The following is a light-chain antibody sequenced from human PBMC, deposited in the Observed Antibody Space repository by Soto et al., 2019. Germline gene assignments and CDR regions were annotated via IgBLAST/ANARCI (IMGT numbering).Light chain of an antibody. CDR2: EVS. CDR1: SSDVGAYDY. J-gene: IGLJ1*01. V-gene: IGLV2-14*03. CDR3: SSYTSSSTRV. Sequence: QSVLTQPASVSGCPGQSITICCTGASSDVGAYDYVSWYQQHPDKAPKLMIYEVSNRPSGVSNRFSGSKSVNTATLTISGLQAEDEADYCSSYTSSSTRVFGTGTKVTVL.